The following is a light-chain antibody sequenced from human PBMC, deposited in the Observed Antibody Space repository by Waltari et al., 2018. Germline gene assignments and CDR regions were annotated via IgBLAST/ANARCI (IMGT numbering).Light chain of an antibody. CDR2: AAS. J-gene: IGKJ1*01. Sequence: AIQMTQSPSSLSSSVGDRVTITCRASQDITSDLEWYQQKPGRAPKLLIYAASILQNAVPSRFSGSGSGTNFTLTISDLQPEDFATYYCQQYNSYSRTFGQGTKVEIK. V-gene: IGKV1-6*01. CDR1: QDITSD. CDR3: QQYNSYSRT.